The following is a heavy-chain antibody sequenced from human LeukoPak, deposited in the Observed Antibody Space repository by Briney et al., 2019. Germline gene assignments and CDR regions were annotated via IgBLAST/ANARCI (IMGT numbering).Heavy chain of an antibody. CDR3: ASSSGYGKTELDY. Sequence: PGGSLRLTCLASGFTFSNYAMHWVRQAPGKGLKYLSAISSNGGTTYYADSVKGRFTISRHNSKNTLYLQMNSLRAEDTAVYYCASSSGYGKTELDYWGQGTLVTVSS. CDR1: GFTFSNYA. D-gene: IGHD3-22*01. V-gene: IGHV3-64*04. J-gene: IGHJ4*02. CDR2: ISSNGGTT.